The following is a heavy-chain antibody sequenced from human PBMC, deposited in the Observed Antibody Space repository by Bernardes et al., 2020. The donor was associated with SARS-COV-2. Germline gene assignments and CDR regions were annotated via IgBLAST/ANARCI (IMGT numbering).Heavy chain of an antibody. CDR2: ISIVKGDT. Sequence: ASVKVSCRASGYRFPNYGIIWVRQVPGHGLEWMGWISIVKGDTKSQQKFQGRLTMSTDTSTRTAYMELRGLRSDDTAIYYCARDRRFSVNSRSPYFKNGMDVWGQGTTVTVSS. V-gene: IGHV1-18*04. CDR3: ARDRRFSVNSRSPYFKNGMDV. J-gene: IGHJ6*02. D-gene: IGHD3-22*01. CDR1: GYRFPNYG.